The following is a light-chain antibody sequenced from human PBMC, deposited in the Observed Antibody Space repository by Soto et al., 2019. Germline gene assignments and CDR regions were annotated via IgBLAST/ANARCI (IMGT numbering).Light chain of an antibody. Sequence: EIVLTQSPGTLSLSPGERATLFCRASQTVRNNYLAWYQQRPGQAPRLLIYGASSRATGIPDRFSGSGSGTDFTLTISRLEPEDFAVYYCQQYGSSHRTFGQGTKVDIK. CDR2: GAS. CDR1: QTVRNNY. V-gene: IGKV3-20*01. J-gene: IGKJ1*01. CDR3: QQYGSSHRT.